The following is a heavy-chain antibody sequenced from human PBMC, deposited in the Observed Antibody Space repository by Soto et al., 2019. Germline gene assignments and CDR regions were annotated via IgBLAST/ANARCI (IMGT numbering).Heavy chain of an antibody. CDR1: GFTFTSSA. Sequence: SVKVSCKASGFTFTSSAMQWVRQARGQRLEWIGWIVVGSGNTNYAQKFQERVTITRDMSTSTAYMELNSLRAEDTAVYYCAKDTYYYSSSGYYVFDSWGQGTLVTVSS. J-gene: IGHJ4*02. V-gene: IGHV1-58*02. D-gene: IGHD3-22*01. CDR3: AKDTYYYSSSGYYVFDS. CDR2: IVVGSGNT.